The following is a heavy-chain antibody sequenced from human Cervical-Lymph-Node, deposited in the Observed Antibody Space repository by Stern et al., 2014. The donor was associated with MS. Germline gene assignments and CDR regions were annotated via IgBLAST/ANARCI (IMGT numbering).Heavy chain of an antibody. J-gene: IGHJ4*02. V-gene: IGHV2-5*02. D-gene: IGHD6-19*01. CDR3: AHSRLGLIAVAGRGFDY. CDR1: GFSLSTSGVG. CDR2: IYWDDDK. Sequence: QITLKESGPTLVKPTQTLTLTCTFSGFSLSTSGVGVGWIRQPPGKALEWLALIYWDDDKRYSTSLTSRLTITKDNTKQHEVPQMTNMDPVDTATYYCAHSRLGLIAVAGRGFDYWGQGTLVTVSS.